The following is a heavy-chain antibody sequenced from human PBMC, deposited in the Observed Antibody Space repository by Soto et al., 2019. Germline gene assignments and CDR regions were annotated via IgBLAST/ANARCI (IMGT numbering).Heavy chain of an antibody. CDR3: AKFEGALHHNYHMDV. J-gene: IGHJ6*02. CDR1: GLPFSNFA. D-gene: IGHD1-1*01. Sequence: EMQLLESGGGLVQPGGSLRLSCEASGLPFSNFALSWVRQAPGKGLEWVSGVYGGGNGALYADSVKGRFIISRDNSKNTLYLHMNSLRAGDTAVYYCAKFEGALHHNYHMDVWGQGTTVTVSS. V-gene: IGHV3-23*01. CDR2: VYGGGNGA.